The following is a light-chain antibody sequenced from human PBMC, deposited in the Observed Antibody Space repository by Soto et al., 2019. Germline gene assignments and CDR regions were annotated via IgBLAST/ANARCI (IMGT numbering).Light chain of an antibody. CDR2: DSS. J-gene: IGKJ5*01. CDR3: QQYGNSPQIT. V-gene: IGKV3D-20*01. CDR1: QSVSSY. Sequence: IVLTQSPATLSLSPGERATLSCGASQSVSSYLAWYQQKPGLAPRLVIYDSSTRATGIPDRFSGSGSGTDFTLTISRLEPEDFAVYFCQQYGNSPQITFGQGTRLEIK.